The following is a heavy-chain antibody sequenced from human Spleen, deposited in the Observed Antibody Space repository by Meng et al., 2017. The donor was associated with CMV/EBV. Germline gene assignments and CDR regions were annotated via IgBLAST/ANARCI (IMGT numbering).Heavy chain of an antibody. J-gene: IGHJ5*02. V-gene: IGHV3-23*01. D-gene: IGHD1-20*01. CDR2: VSGSGLSA. CDR1: GFIFGSYA. CDR3: ARDITGTGWFDH. Sequence: ASGFIFGSYAMTWVRQAPGKGLEWVGSVSGSGLSAYYADSAKGRFTISRDNSKNTLYLQMNSLRAEDTAVYYCARDITGTGWFDHWGQGTLVTVSS.